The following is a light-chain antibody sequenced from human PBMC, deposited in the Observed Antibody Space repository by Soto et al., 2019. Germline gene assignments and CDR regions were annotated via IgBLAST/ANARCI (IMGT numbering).Light chain of an antibody. Sequence: EIVLTQSAGTLSLSPGERATLSCRASQTVSGSYLAWFQQKPGQAPRLLIYAASTRAAGVPDRFSGSGSGTDFSLTINRLEPEDFAVYYCQQYGRAPWTFGQGTKVEMK. CDR3: QQYGRAPWT. CDR2: AAS. CDR1: QTVSGSY. V-gene: IGKV3-20*01. J-gene: IGKJ1*01.